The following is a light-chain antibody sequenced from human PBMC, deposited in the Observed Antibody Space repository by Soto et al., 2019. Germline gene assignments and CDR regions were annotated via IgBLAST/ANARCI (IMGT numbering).Light chain of an antibody. CDR1: SSDVGGYNY. Sequence: QSVLTQPASVSASPGQSIAIFCTGTSSDVGGYNYVSWYQQHPGKAPKLMIYDVSNRPSGVSNRFSGSKSGNTASLTISGLQAEDEADYYCSSYTSSTTYVFGTGTKVTVL. CDR2: DVS. V-gene: IGLV2-14*01. CDR3: SSYTSSTTYV. J-gene: IGLJ1*01.